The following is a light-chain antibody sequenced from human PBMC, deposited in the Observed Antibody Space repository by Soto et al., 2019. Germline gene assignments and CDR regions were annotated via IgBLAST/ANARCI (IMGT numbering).Light chain of an antibody. V-gene: IGKV3D-20*02. CDR1: ESVKSGY. Sequence: VMTQSPATLSVSPGERATLSCRASESVKSGYLAWYQQKPGQAPRLLIYDASSRATGIPGRFSGSGSGTDFTLTISSLEPEDFAVYYCQQRTNWLFTFGPGTKVDIK. J-gene: IGKJ3*01. CDR2: DAS. CDR3: QQRTNWLFT.